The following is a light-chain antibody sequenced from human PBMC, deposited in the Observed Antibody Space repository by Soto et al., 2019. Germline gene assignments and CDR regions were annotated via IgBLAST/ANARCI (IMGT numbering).Light chain of an antibody. CDR1: QSISSW. V-gene: IGKV1-5*01. CDR3: QQYNSYSET. CDR2: DAS. J-gene: IGKJ1*01. Sequence: DSQMTQSPSTLSASVGDRVTITCRASQSISSWLAWYQQKPGKAPKLLIYDASSLESGVPSRFSGSGSGTEFTLTISSLQPDDIATYYCQQYNSYSETFGQGTKV.